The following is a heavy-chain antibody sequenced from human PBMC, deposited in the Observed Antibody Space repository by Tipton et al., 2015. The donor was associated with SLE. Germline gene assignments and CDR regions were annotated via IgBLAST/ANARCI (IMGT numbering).Heavy chain of an antibody. D-gene: IGHD1-26*01. CDR2: IYHSGST. CDR3: AREGEGWELLY. CDR1: GYSVSSGYY. V-gene: IGHV4-38-2*02. J-gene: IGHJ4*02. Sequence: LRLSCTVSGYSVSSGYYWGWIRQPPGKGLEWIGSIYHSGSTYYNPSLKSRVTISVDTSKNQFSLKLTSVTAADTAVYYCAREGEGWELLYWGQGTLVTVSS.